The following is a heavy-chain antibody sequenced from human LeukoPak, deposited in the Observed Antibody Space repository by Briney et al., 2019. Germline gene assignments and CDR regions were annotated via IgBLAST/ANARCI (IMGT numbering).Heavy chain of an antibody. V-gene: IGHV7-4-1*02. Sequence: ASVKVSCKASGYSFTSYYIHWVRLAPGPGLEWMGWINTDTGNPTYAQGFTGRFVFSLDTSVSTTYLQISSLKPEDTAVYYCARGIGIGTVLMVHGNMDVWGKGTTVTVSS. CDR2: INTDTGNP. CDR1: GYSFTSYY. CDR3: ARGIGIGTVLMVHGNMDV. D-gene: IGHD2-8*01. J-gene: IGHJ6*03.